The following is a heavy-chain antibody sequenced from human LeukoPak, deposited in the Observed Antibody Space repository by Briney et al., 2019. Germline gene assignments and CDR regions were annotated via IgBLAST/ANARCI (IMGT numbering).Heavy chain of an antibody. D-gene: IGHD2-15*01. CDR1: GFTFTISG. J-gene: IGHJ4*02. V-gene: IGHV1-58*02. CDR2: IVVGSGNA. CDR3: AASGSYCSGGSCYYFDY. Sequence: ASVKVSCKSSGFTFTISGMQWVRQGRGQRLELIGWIVVGSGNANYAQKFQERVTITRDMSTSTAYMELSSLRSEDTAVYYCAASGSYCSGGSCYYFDYWGQGTLVTVSS.